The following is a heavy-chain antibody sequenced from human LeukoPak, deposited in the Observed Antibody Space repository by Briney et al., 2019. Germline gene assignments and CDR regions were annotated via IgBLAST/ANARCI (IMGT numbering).Heavy chain of an antibody. V-gene: IGHV1-2*02. J-gene: IGHJ5*02. CDR3: ARGGPMEPGP. CDR2: INPNSGGT. D-gene: IGHD1-1*01. Sequence: ASVKVSCKASGYTFTGYSMHWIRQAPGQGPEWMGWINPNSGGTNYAQKLQGRVTMTRNTSISTAYMELSSLRSEDTAVYYCARGGPMEPGPWGQGTLVTVSS. CDR1: GYTFTGYS.